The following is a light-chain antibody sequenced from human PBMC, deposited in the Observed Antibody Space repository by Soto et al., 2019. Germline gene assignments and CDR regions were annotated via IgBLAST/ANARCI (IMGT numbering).Light chain of an antibody. CDR2: DAS. CDR3: QQRSNWPKT. CDR1: QSVSSY. V-gene: IGKV3-11*01. Sequence: EIVLTQSPATLSLSPGERATLSCRASQSVSSYLAWYQQQPGQAPRLLIYDASNRATGIPARFSGSGSGTDFTLTISSLEPEDFAVYYCQQRSNWPKTYGQGTKQEIK. J-gene: IGKJ2*01.